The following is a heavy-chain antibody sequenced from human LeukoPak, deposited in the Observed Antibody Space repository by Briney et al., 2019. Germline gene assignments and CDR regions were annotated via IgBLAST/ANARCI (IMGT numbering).Heavy chain of an antibody. CDR3: ARGSIGESGHTSYYYYYMDV. V-gene: IGHV4-4*07. CDR1: GGSISSYY. J-gene: IGHJ6*03. Sequence: PSETLSLTCTVSGGSISSYYWSWIRQPAGKGLEWIGRIYTIGSTNYNPSLKSRVTMSVDTSKNQFSLKLSSVTAADTAVYYCARGSIGESGHTSYYYYYMDVWGKGTTVTVSS. D-gene: IGHD3-3*01. CDR2: IYTIGST.